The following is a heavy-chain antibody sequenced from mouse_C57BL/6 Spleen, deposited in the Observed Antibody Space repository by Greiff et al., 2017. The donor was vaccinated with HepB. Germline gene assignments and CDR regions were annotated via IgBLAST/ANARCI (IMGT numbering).Heavy chain of an antibody. D-gene: IGHD2-2*01. J-gene: IGHJ1*03. CDR1: GYTFTDYN. V-gene: IGHV1-18*01. CDR2: INPNNGGT. CDR3: ARAGGYDPNWYFDV. Sequence: VQLKESGPELVKPGASVKIPCKASGYTFTDYNMDWVKQSHGKSLEWIGDINPNNGGTIYNQKFKGKATLTVDKSSSTAYMELRSLTSEDTAVYYCARAGGYDPNWYFDVWGTGTTVTVSS.